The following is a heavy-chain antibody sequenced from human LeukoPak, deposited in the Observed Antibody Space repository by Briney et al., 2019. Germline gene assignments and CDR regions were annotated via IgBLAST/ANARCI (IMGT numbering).Heavy chain of an antibody. V-gene: IGHV4-39*01. CDR1: GFAFNSDW. D-gene: IGHD3-10*01. J-gene: IGHJ5*02. CDR2: IYDSGST. Sequence: GSLRLSCAASGFAFNSDWMDWVRQPPGKGLEWIGSIYDSGSTYYNPSLKSRVTISVDTSKNQFSLKLNSVTAADTAVYYCARHYGPWGQGTLVTVSS. CDR3: ARHYGP.